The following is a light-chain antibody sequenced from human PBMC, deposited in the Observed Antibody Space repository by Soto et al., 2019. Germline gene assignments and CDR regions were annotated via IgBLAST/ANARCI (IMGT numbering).Light chain of an antibody. Sequence: EILLTQSPRTLSSSPWETATLSCMASQSGSSSYLALYQQIPGQAPRLLIYGASSRATGIPDRFSGSGSGTDFTITISSLEPEDFAVYYCQQPSDCPFTFGTGTKVDIK. CDR2: GAS. V-gene: IGKV3D-20*02. CDR1: QSGSSSY. J-gene: IGKJ3*01. CDR3: QQPSDCPFT.